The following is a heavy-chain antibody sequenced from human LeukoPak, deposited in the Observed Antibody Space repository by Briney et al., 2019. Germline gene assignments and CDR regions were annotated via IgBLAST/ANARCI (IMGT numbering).Heavy chain of an antibody. J-gene: IGHJ4*02. Sequence: SETLSLTCTVSGGSISNYYWSWIRQPPGKGLEWIGYIYYTGSTNYNPSLKSRVTISLDRSKTQFSLNLTSVTAADTAVYYCARHFDSGDYPFDYWGRGTLVTVSP. D-gene: IGHD3-22*01. CDR1: GGSISNYY. CDR3: ARHFDSGDYPFDY. CDR2: IYYTGST. V-gene: IGHV4-59*01.